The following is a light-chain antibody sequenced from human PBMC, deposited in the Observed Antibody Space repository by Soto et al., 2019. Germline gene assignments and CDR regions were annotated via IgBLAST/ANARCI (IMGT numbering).Light chain of an antibody. CDR2: DVS. CDR3: CSYAGSYSWG. J-gene: IGLJ7*01. Sequence: QSVLTQPRSVSGSPGQSVTISCTGTSSDVGGYKYVSWYQQHPGKAPKFIIYDVSERPSGVPDRFSGSKSGNTASLTISGLEAEDEAAYYCCSYAGSYSWGFGGGTQLTVL. CDR1: SSDVGGYKY. V-gene: IGLV2-11*01.